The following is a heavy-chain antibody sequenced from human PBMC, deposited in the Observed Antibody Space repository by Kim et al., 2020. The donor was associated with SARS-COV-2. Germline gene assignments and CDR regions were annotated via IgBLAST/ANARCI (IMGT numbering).Heavy chain of an antibody. V-gene: IGHV1-3*01. CDR1: GYTFTSYA. CDR2: INAGNGNT. CDR3: ARDGHYDILTGYSPFYYYYGMDV. D-gene: IGHD3-9*01. Sequence: ASVKVSCKASGYTFTSYAMHWVRQAPGQRLEWMGWINAGNGNTKYSQKFQGRVTITRETSASTAYMELSSLRSEDTAVYYCARDGHYDILTGYSPFYYYYGMDVWGQGTTVTVSS. J-gene: IGHJ6*02.